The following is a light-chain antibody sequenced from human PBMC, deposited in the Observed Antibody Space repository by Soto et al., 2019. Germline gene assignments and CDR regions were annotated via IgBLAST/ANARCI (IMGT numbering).Light chain of an antibody. V-gene: IGKV3-20*01. Sequence: EIVLTQSPATLSLSPGERATLSCRASQSVSRNYLAWYQQKPGQAPRLLIYIASSRATGIPDRFSGSGSGTDFTLTISRLVPEDFAVYYCQQYGSSPVTFGGGTKVEIK. CDR3: QQYGSSPVT. CDR2: IAS. CDR1: QSVSRNY. J-gene: IGKJ4*01.